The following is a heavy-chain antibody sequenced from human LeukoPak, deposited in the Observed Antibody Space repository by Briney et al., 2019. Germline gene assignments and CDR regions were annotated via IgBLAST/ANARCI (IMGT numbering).Heavy chain of an antibody. J-gene: IGHJ4*02. D-gene: IGHD2-21*02. Sequence: TGGSLRLSCAASGFTFSSYEMSWVRQAPGKGLEWVSYISSSGSTIYYADSVKGRFTISRDNAKNSLYLQMNSLRAEDTAVYYCATLNVVVTALRDYWGQGTLVTVSS. CDR1: GFTFSSYE. CDR2: ISSSGSTI. CDR3: ATLNVVVTALRDY. V-gene: IGHV3-48*03.